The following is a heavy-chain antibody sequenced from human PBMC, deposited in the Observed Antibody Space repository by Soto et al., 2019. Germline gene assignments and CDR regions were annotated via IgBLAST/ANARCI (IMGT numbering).Heavy chain of an antibody. D-gene: IGHD6-13*01. J-gene: IGHJ5*02. Sequence: PSEALSPTCTVSGSCIRNSSFHWGWIRHPPGKGLEWIGSIYYSGSTYYSPSLKSRVTISVDTSKNQFSLKLSSVTAADTAVYYCARRERAAGTDWWFDPWGQGTLVS. CDR3: ARRERAAGTDWWFDP. V-gene: IGHV4-39*01. CDR1: GSCIRNSSFH. CDR2: IYYSGST.